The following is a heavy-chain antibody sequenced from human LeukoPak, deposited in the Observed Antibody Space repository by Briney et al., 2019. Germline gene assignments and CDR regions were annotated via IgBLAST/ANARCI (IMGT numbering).Heavy chain of an antibody. Sequence: SETLSLTCTVSGGSISSYYWSWIRQPAGKGLEWIGRIYTSGSTNYNPSPKSRVTMSVDTSKNQFSLKLSSVTAADTAVYYCASGTTVTTNWYFDLWGRGTLVTVSS. J-gene: IGHJ2*01. CDR3: ASGTTVTTNWYFDL. CDR2: IYTSGST. V-gene: IGHV4-4*07. CDR1: GGSISSYY. D-gene: IGHD4-17*01.